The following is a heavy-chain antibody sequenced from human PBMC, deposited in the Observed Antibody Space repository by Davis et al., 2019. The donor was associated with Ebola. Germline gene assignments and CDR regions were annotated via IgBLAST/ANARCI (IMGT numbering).Heavy chain of an antibody. J-gene: IGHJ4*02. CDR3: ARIIRKYSYGYGY. Sequence: ASVKVSCKASGGTFSSYAISWVRQAPGKGLEWMGGFDPEDGETIYAQKFQGRVTMTRNTSISTAYMELSSLRSEDTAVYYCARIIRKYSYGYGYWGQGTLVTVSS. D-gene: IGHD5-18*01. V-gene: IGHV1-8*02. CDR2: FDPEDGET. CDR1: GGTFSSYA.